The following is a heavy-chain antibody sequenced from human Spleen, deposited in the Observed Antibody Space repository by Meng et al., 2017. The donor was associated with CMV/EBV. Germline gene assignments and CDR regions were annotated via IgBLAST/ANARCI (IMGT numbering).Heavy chain of an antibody. V-gene: IGHV1-69*02. Sequence: SGGNFHSYSIIWVRQAPGQGLEWMGRIVPLLAMADYAQKFQGRVKITADRSRSTAYMELSSLRSEDTAIYYCASATYMTTQQGWFDSWGQGTLVTVSS. CDR3: ASATYMTTQQGWFDS. D-gene: IGHD4-11*01. CDR2: IVPLLAMA. J-gene: IGHJ5*01. CDR1: GGNFHSYS.